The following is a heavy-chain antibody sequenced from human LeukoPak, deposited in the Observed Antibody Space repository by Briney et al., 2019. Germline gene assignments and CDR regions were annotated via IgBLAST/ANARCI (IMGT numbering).Heavy chain of an antibody. CDR1: GFTFSSYS. CDR2: ISSSSSTI. CDR3: ARASPVGGSYYDY. D-gene: IGHD1-26*01. J-gene: IGHJ4*02. Sequence: GGSLRLSCAASGFTFSSYSMNWVRQAPGKGLEWVSYISSSSSTIYYADSVKGRFTISRDNAKNSLYLQMNSLRAEDTAVYYCARASPVGGSYYDYWGQGTLVTVSS. V-gene: IGHV3-48*01.